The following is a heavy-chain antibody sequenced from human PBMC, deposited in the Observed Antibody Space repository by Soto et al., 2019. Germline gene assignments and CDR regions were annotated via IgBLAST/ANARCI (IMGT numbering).Heavy chain of an antibody. V-gene: IGHV3-53*01. D-gene: IGHD3-22*01. CDR3: ARVKWGYYDSSGYGFDI. J-gene: IGHJ3*02. CDR2: IYSGGST. CDR1: GFTVWSNY. Sequence: GSLTLSCAACGFTVWSNYISLVRQNPGKGLEWVSVIYSGGSTYYPDSVKGRFTISRDNSKNTLYLQMNSLRAEDTAVYYCARVKWGYYDSSGYGFDISGQRPIVTLSS.